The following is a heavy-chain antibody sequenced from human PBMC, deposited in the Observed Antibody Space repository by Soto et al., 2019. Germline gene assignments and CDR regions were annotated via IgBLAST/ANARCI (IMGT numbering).Heavy chain of an antibody. CDR2: IYWNDDK. V-gene: IGHV2-5*01. J-gene: IGHJ5*02. D-gene: IGHD1-1*01. Sequence: QITLKESGPTLVKPTQTLTLTCTFSGFSLGTSGVGVGWIRQPPGKALEWLAFIYWNDDKRYSPSLKSRLTITKDTSKNQVVLTMTNIDPVDTATYYCAHRDRYNWNDGGWFDPWGQGALVTVSS. CDR3: AHRDRYNWNDGGWFDP. CDR1: GFSLGTSGVG.